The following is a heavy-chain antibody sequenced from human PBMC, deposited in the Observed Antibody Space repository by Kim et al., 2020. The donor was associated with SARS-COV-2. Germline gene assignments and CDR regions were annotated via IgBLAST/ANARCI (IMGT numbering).Heavy chain of an antibody. CDR1: EFTFSTHW. Sequence: GGSLRLSCAASEFTFSTHWMTWVRQAPGKGLEWVGSIKQDAYETYYVDSVRGRFTISRDNAKNLLYLQMNSLRGEDTDVYYCARGVAVAPHYYYHYGMDVWGQGTTVTVSS. CDR2: IKQDAYET. CDR3: ARGVAVAPHYYYHYGMDV. V-gene: IGHV3-7*03. J-gene: IGHJ6*02. D-gene: IGHD6-19*01.